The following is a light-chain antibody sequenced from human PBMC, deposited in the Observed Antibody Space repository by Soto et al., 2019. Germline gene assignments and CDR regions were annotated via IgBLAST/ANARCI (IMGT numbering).Light chain of an antibody. Sequence: GSMSLKKGERATLSCRASQSVNSNYLAWYQQKPGQAPRLLIYGISKRATDIPDRFSGSGSGTEFTLTISSLQQEDFAVYFCHSVDKCPPGPFGQRTKVDIK. V-gene: IGKV3-20*01. J-gene: IGKJ1*01. CDR1: QSVNSNY. CDR2: GIS. CDR3: HSVDKCPPGP.